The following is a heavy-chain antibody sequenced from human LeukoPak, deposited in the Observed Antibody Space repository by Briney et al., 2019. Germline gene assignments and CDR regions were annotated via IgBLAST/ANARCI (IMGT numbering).Heavy chain of an antibody. D-gene: IGHD1-1*01. V-gene: IGHV3-30-3*01. CDR1: RFTFSYHA. CDR2: ISYDGSNK. J-gene: IGHJ4*02. Sequence: GRSLRLSCAASRFTFSYHAIHWVRQAPGKGLEWVAVISYDGSNKYYADSVKGRFTISRDNSKNTLYLQMNSLRAEDTAVYYCARDGSKGGFDFWGQGTLVTVSS. CDR3: ARDGSKGGFDF.